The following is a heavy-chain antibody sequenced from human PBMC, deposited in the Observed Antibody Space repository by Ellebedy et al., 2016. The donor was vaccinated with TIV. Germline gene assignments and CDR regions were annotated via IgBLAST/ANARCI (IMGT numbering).Heavy chain of an antibody. CDR2: IKSKTDGGRT. CDR3: TTDPEDYYAIDF. J-gene: IGHJ3*01. Sequence: GESLKISXAASGFSFNNAWMSWVRQAPGKGLEWVGRIKSKTDGGRTDYAEPVKGRFTISRDDSKTTAYLQMNSLKTEDTAIYYCTTDPEDYYAIDFWGQGTMVTVSS. CDR1: GFSFNNAW. D-gene: IGHD3-10*01. V-gene: IGHV3-15*05.